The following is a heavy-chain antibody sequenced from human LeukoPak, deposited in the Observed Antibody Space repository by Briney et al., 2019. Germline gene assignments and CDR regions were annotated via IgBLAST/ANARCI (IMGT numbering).Heavy chain of an antibody. Sequence: GGSLRLSCAASGFIFSSYAMTWVRQAPGKGLEWVSAISGSGVSTYYADSVKGRFAISRDNSKNTLYLQMNSLRAEDTAVYYCAKDPTGIGYCSGGSCYSPGLSWGQGTLVTVSS. CDR1: GFIFSSYA. V-gene: IGHV3-23*01. D-gene: IGHD2-15*01. J-gene: IGHJ4*02. CDR3: AKDPTGIGYCSGGSCYSPGLS. CDR2: ISGSGVST.